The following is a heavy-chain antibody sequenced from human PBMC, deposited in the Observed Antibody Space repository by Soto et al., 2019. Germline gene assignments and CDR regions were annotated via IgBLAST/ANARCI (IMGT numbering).Heavy chain of an antibody. Sequence: PSETLSLTCAVYGGSFSGYYWSWIRQPPGKGQKRIGEINHSGSTNYNPTHKSRVTISVHTSKNQFSLKLSSVTAADTGVYYCARGREDGSGLCDFDYWGEGSLVAVSS. CDR1: GGSFSGYY. J-gene: IGHJ4*02. D-gene: IGHD3-10*01. CDR2: INHSGST. V-gene: IGHV4-34*01. CDR3: ARGREDGSGLCDFDY.